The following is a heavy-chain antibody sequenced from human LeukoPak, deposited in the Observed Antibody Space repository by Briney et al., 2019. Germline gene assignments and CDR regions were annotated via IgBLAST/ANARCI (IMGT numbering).Heavy chain of an antibody. J-gene: IGHJ4*02. CDR3: ASTGHYYYDSSGYYYL. D-gene: IGHD3-22*01. CDR1: GGSISSSSYY. Sequence: SETLSLTCTVSGGSISSSSYYWGWIRQPPGKGLEWIGSIYYSGRTYYNPSLKSRVTISVDTSKNQFSLKLSSVTAADTAVYYCASTGHYYYDSSGYYYLWGQGTLVTVSS. V-gene: IGHV4-39*01. CDR2: IYYSGRT.